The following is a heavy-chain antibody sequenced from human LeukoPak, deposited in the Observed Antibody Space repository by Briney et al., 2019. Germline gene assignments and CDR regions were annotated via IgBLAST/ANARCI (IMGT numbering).Heavy chain of an antibody. CDR2: IIPILGIA. Sequence: GASVKVSCKASGGTFSSYAISWVRQAPGQGLEWMGRIIPILGIANYAQKFQGRVTITADKSTSTAYMELSSLRSEDTAVYYCARERSSSPSSDFDYWGQGTLVTVSS. V-gene: IGHV1-69*04. D-gene: IGHD6-13*01. CDR1: GGTFSSYA. CDR3: ARERSSSPSSDFDY. J-gene: IGHJ4*02.